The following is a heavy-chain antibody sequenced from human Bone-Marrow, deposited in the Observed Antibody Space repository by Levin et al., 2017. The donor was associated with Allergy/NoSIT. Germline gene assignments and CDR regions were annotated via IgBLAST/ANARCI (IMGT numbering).Heavy chain of an antibody. V-gene: IGHV3-7*02. J-gene: IGHJ4*02. CDR1: GLTFSTSW. Sequence: GASVKVSCAASGLTFSTSWMAWVRQAPGKGLEWVANINGDASVTFFVDSVEGRFSVSRDNAKNSVYLHMNSLRAEDTAVYYCAVDIAYGRCDFWGQGTLVTVSS. CDR2: INGDASVT. D-gene: IGHD4-17*01. CDR3: AVDIAYGRCDF.